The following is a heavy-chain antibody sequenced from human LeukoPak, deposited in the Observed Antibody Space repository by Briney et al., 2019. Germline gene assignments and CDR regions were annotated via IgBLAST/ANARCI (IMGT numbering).Heavy chain of an antibody. D-gene: IGHD2/OR15-2a*01. CDR3: ARHKEVGDYYYFDY. J-gene: IGHJ4*02. CDR2: INPSGGST. CDR1: GYTFTSYY. V-gene: IGHV1-46*01. Sequence: ASVKVSCKASGYTFTSYYMHWVGQAPGQGLEWMGIINPSGGSTSYTQKFQGRVTMTRDTSTTTVYMELSSLRSQDTAVYYCARHKEVGDYYYFDYWGQGTLVTVSS.